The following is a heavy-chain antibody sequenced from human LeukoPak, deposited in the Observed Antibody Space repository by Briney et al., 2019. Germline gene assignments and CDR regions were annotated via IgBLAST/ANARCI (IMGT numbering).Heavy chain of an antibody. V-gene: IGHV3-64*02. Sequence: GGSLRLSCVASGFTFSTYAMNWVRQAPGKGLEYVSTISNNGGTTFYADSVEGRFTISRDNSKNTLYLQMGSLRAEDMAVYHCARGCSGASCYSYYYYMDVWGKGTMVTISS. CDR1: GFTFSTYA. D-gene: IGHD2-15*01. CDR2: ISNNGGTT. CDR3: ARGCSGASCYSYYYYMDV. J-gene: IGHJ6*03.